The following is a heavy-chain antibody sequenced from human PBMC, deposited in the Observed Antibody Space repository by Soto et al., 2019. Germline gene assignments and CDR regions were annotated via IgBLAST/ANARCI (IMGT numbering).Heavy chain of an antibody. Sequence: SETLSLTCTVSGGSISSYYWSWIRQPPGKGLEWIGYIYYSGSTNYSPSLKSRITISVDTSKNQFSLKLNSVTAADTAVYYCARAGAGYCSGGSCYSRIGNAFDIWGQGTMVT. CDR2: IYYSGST. D-gene: IGHD2-15*01. CDR1: GGSISSYY. J-gene: IGHJ3*02. V-gene: IGHV4-59*01. CDR3: ARAGAGYCSGGSCYSRIGNAFDI.